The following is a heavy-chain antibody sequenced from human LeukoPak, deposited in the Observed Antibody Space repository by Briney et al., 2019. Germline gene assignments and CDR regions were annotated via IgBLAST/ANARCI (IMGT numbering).Heavy chain of an antibody. CDR2: MNPNSGNT. CDR3: ARGQRFGGNNWFDP. D-gene: IGHD3-10*01. J-gene: IGHJ5*02. CDR1: GYTFTSYG. Sequence: GASVKVSCKASGYTFTSYGISWVRQATGQGLEWMGWMNPNSGNTGYAQKFQGRVTMTRNTSISTAYMELSSLRSEDTAVYYCARGQRFGGNNWFDPWGQGTLVTVSS. V-gene: IGHV1-8*02.